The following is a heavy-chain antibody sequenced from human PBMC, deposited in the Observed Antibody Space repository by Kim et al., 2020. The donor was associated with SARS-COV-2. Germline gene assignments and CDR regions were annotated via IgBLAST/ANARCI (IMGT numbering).Heavy chain of an antibody. D-gene: IGHD2-15*01. J-gene: IGHJ4*02. Sequence: PSLKSRVTISMDTSKNHFSLKLSSVTAADTAVYYCARGNDCSGGSCYVDYCGQGTLVTVSS. CDR3: ARGNDCSGGSCYVDY. V-gene: IGHV4-61*03.